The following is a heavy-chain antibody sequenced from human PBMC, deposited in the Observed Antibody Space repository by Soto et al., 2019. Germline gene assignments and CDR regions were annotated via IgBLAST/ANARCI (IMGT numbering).Heavy chain of an antibody. CDR2: MSPNGNDQ. D-gene: IGHD3-22*01. Sequence: PGGSLRLSCAAPGFTFSIYSLHWVRQAPGKGLECVSVMSPNGNDQYYADSVKGRFTISRDTSKSTLYLQMTSLRPDDTAVYYSATGATFYYDNSRYWGNGTLVTASS. J-gene: IGHJ4*01. V-gene: IGHV3-30-3*01. CDR3: ATGATFYYDNSRY. CDR1: GFTFSIYS.